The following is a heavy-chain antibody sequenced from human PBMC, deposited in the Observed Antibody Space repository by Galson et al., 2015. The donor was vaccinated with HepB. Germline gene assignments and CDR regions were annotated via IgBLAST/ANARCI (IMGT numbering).Heavy chain of an antibody. D-gene: IGHD3-10*01. CDR2: ISSAGGST. CDR1: GFGFGHYA. Sequence: SLRLSCAGSGFGFGHYAMSWARQAPGKGLEWLSAISSAGGSTYYANSVRGRFTIARDNSKNTLYLQMNGLRAEDTAVYYCAKGSDYYGSGTYHNGALYSDHWGQGTLVTVSS. V-gene: IGHV3-23*01. CDR3: AKGSDYYGSGTYHNGALYSDH. J-gene: IGHJ4*02.